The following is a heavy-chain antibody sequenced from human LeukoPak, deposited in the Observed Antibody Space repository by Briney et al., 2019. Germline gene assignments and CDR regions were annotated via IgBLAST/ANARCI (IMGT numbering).Heavy chain of an antibody. CDR1: GYSFTSYW. Sequence: GESLKISCKGSGYSFTSYWVGWVRQMPGKGLEWMGIIYPGDSDTRYSPSFQGQVTISADKSISTAYLQWSSLKASDTAMYYCARTITMVRGVFDYWGQGTLVTVSS. CDR3: ARTITMVRGVFDY. V-gene: IGHV5-51*01. D-gene: IGHD3-10*01. CDR2: IYPGDSDT. J-gene: IGHJ4*02.